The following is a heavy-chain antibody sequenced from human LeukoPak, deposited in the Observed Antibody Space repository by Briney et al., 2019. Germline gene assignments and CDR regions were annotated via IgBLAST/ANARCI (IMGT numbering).Heavy chain of an antibody. CDR1: GFPFSSYS. V-gene: IGHV3-74*01. CDR3: ARDKWGSWY. J-gene: IGHJ4*02. Sequence: GGSMRLSCGASGFPFSSYSMNWVLQAPGKGLVWVSRINSDGSSTSYADSVKGRFTISRDNAKNTLYLQMNSLRAEDTAVYYCARDKWGSWYWGQGTLVTVSS. CDR2: INSDGSST. D-gene: IGHD7-27*01.